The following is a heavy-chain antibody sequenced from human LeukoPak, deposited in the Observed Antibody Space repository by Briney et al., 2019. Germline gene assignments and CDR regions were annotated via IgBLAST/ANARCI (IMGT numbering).Heavy chain of an antibody. CDR2: ISYDGSNK. J-gene: IGHJ4*02. D-gene: IGHD2-8*01. Sequence: GGSLRLSCAASGFTFSSYGMHWVRQAPGKGLEWVAVISYDGSNKYYADSVKGRFTISRDNSKNTLYLQMNSLRAEDTAVYYCAKDLVYALDYWGREPWSPSPQ. CDR3: AKDLVYALDY. V-gene: IGHV3-30*18. CDR1: GFTFSSYG.